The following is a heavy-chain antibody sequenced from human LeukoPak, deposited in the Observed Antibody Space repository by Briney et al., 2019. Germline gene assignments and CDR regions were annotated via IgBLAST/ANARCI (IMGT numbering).Heavy chain of an antibody. Sequence: GGSLRLSCAASGFTFSSYGMHWVRQAPGKGLEWVAVISYDGSNKYYADSVKGRFTISRDNSKNTLYLRMNSLRAEDTAVYYCARDLGCSSTSCYGNWFDPWGQGTLVTVSS. CDR3: ARDLGCSSTSCYGNWFDP. CDR2: ISYDGSNK. J-gene: IGHJ5*02. V-gene: IGHV3-30*03. D-gene: IGHD2-2*01. CDR1: GFTFSSYG.